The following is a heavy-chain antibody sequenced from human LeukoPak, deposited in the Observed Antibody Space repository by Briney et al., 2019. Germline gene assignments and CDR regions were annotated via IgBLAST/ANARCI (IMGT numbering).Heavy chain of an antibody. Sequence: PSETLSLTGTVSGGSISSYYWSWLRQPPGKGLEWIGYIYYSGSTNYNPSLKSRVTISVDTSKNQFSLKLSSVTAADTAVYYCARVGYGDYSAFDIWGQGTMVTVSS. CDR3: ARVGYGDYSAFDI. CDR2: IYYSGST. CDR1: GGSISSYY. J-gene: IGHJ3*02. V-gene: IGHV4-59*01. D-gene: IGHD4-17*01.